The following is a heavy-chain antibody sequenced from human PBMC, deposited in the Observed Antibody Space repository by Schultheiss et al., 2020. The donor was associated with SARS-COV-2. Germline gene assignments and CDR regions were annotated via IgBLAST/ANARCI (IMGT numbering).Heavy chain of an antibody. V-gene: IGHV3-23*01. Sequence: GGSLRLSCAASGFTFGSYAMSWVRQAPGKGLEWVSVIGGSGGDTKYADSVKGRFTISRDNSKNTLYLQMNSLRAEDTAVYYCAKTSAGYFDSSGYPSFDYWGQGTLVTVSS. CDR1: GFTFGSYA. D-gene: IGHD3-22*01. CDR3: AKTSAGYFDSSGYPSFDY. CDR2: IGGSGGDT. J-gene: IGHJ4*02.